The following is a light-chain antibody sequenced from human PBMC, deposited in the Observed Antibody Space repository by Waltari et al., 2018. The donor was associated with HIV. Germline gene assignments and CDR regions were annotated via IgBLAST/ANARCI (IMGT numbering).Light chain of an antibody. Sequence: QSALTQPASLSGSPGQSITFSCTGSSGAGHTYNYVSWYQQHPGKAPKLIIYEGNKRPSGVSSRCSGSKSGNTASLTISGLQPDDEAHYYCSSYTSLTTLVFGGGTKVTVL. J-gene: IGLJ3*02. V-gene: IGLV2-14*01. CDR1: SGAGHTYNY. CDR3: SSYTSLTTLV. CDR2: EGN.